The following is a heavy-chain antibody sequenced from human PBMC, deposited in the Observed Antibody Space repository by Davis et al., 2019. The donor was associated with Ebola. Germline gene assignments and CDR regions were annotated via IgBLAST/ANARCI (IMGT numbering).Heavy chain of an antibody. CDR2: IYHSGTT. D-gene: IGHD6-19*01. V-gene: IGHV4-59*01. CDR1: GGSISSNY. CDR3: ARGNEWLPEYFDS. J-gene: IGHJ4*02. Sequence: GSLRLSCTVSGGSISSNYWSWIRQPPGKGLEWIGYIYHSGTTNYNPSLRSRVTISLDTSKTQFSLKLSSVTAADTAVYYCARGNEWLPEYFDSWGLGTLVTVSS.